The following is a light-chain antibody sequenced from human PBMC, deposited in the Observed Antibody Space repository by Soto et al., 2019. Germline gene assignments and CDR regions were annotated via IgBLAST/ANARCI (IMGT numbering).Light chain of an antibody. V-gene: IGKV3-20*01. CDR1: QSVRSSY. J-gene: IGKJ1*01. CDR2: GAS. CDR3: QQYGSSRM. Sequence: EIVMTHSPVTLSLSPGERSTLSCMASQSVRSSYLAWYKHKPGQPPRLLIYGASSRATGIPDRFSGSGSGTDFTLTISRLEPEDFAIYYCQQYGSSRMFGQGTKVDIK.